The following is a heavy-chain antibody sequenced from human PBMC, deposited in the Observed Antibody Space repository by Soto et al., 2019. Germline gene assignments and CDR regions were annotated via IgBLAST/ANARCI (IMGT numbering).Heavy chain of an antibody. J-gene: IGHJ5*02. CDR3: AREGCSGGSCYPTNWFDP. V-gene: IGHV3-30-3*01. Sequence: HPGGSLRLSCAASGFTFSSYAMHWVRQAPGKGLEWVAVISYDGSNKYYADSVKGRFTISRDNSKNTLYLQMNSLRAEDTAVYYCAREGCSGGSCYPTNWFDPWGQGTLVTVSS. D-gene: IGHD2-15*01. CDR1: GFTFSSYA. CDR2: ISYDGSNK.